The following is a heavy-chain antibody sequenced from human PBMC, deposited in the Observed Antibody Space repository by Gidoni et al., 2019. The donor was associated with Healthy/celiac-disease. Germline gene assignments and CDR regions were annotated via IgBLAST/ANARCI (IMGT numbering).Heavy chain of an antibody. V-gene: IGHV3-23*01. CDR1: GFTFSSYA. Sequence: EVQLLESGGGLVQPGGSLRLSCAASGFTFSSYAMRWVRQAPGKGLEWVSAISGSGGSTYYADSVKGRFTISRDNSKNTLYLQMNSLRAEDTAVYYCANGGDYYYDSSGYSYWGQGTLVTVSS. CDR2: ISGSGGST. J-gene: IGHJ4*02. D-gene: IGHD3-22*01. CDR3: ANGGDYYYDSSGYSY.